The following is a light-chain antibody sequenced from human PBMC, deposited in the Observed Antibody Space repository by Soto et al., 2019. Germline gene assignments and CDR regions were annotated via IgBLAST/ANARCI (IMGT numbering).Light chain of an antibody. CDR3: QQLNYYPLT. CDR2: DAS. Sequence: DIQLTQSPSFLSASVGDRVIITCRANQDIASYLAWYQQKPGKAPKLLIYDASTLQSGVPSRFSGSRSGTEFTLTISSLQPEDFATYYCQQLNYYPLTFGQGTKVEIK. V-gene: IGKV1-9*01. J-gene: IGKJ1*01. CDR1: QDIASY.